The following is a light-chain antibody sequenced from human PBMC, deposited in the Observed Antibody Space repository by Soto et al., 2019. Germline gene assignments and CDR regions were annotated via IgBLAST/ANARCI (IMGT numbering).Light chain of an antibody. Sequence: FTSSQSLLHSNGYNYLDWYLQKPGQSPQLLIYLGSNRSSGVPDRFSGSGSGTDFTLKISRVEAEDVGVYYCMQALQTPPTFGQGTRLEIK. CDR1: QSLLHSNGYNY. J-gene: IGKJ5*01. CDR3: MQALQTPPT. V-gene: IGKV2-28*01. CDR2: LGS.